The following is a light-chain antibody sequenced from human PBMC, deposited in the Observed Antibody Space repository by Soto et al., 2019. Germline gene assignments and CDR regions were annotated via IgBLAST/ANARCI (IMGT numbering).Light chain of an antibody. V-gene: IGLV1-44*01. J-gene: IGLJ7*01. CDR2: SNN. CDR3: AAWDDSLNGAV. Sequence: QSVLTQPPSASGTPGQRVTISCSGSSSNIGSNTVNWYQQLPGTAPKLLIYSNNHRPSGVHDRFSGSKSGTSASLAISGLQSEDEADYYCAAWDDSLNGAVFGGGTQLTVL. CDR1: SSNIGSNT.